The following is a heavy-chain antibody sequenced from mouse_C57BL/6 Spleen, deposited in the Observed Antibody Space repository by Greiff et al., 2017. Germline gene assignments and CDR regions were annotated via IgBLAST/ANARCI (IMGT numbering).Heavy chain of an antibody. D-gene: IGHD1-1*01. J-gene: IGHJ2*01. CDR2: IYPGSGST. CDR1: GYTFTSYW. Sequence: VQLQQPGAELVKPGASVKMSCKASGYTFTSYWITWVKQRPGQGLEWIGDIYPGSGSTNYNEKFKSKATLAVDTSSSTAYMQLSSLTSEDSAVYYCARRGLGHYYYGNYLDYWGQGTTLTVSS. V-gene: IGHV1-55*01. CDR3: ARRGLGHYYYGNYLDY.